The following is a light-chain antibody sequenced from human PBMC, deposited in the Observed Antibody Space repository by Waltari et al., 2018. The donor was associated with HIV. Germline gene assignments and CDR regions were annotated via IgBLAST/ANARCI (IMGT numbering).Light chain of an antibody. J-gene: IGLJ2*01. CDR3: CAYAGSTTDVI. CDR2: EVS. V-gene: IGLV2-23*02. CDR1: SSDVGGYNL. Sequence: QSALTQPASVSGSPGQSITISCTGTSSDVGGYNLVSWDQQHPGKAPKLMIYEVSKRPSGVSDRFSGSKSGNPASLTISGLQAEDEADYYCCAYAGSTTDVIFGGGTKLTVL.